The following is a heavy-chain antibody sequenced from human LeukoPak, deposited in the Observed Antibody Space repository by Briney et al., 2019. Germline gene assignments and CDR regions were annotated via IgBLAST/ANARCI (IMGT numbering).Heavy chain of an antibody. D-gene: IGHD6-25*01. CDR2: INHSGTT. CDR1: GGSFSDYY. CDR3: ARRGSSGRSFDY. J-gene: IGHJ4*02. Sequence: SETLSLTCAVYGGSFSDYYWSWIRQPPGKGLEWIGEINHSGTTNYNPSLKSRVTISIDTSKNQVSLKVNSVTAADTAVYYCARRGSSGRSFDYWGQGTLVIVSS. V-gene: IGHV4-34*01.